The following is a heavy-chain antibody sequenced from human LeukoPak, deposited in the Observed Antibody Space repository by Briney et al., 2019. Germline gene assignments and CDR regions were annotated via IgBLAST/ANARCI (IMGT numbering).Heavy chain of an antibody. J-gene: IGHJ6*03. D-gene: IGHD2-2*01. CDR2: IKQDGSEK. V-gene: IGHV3-7*01. Sequence: GGSLRLSCAASGFTFSSYWMSWVRQAPGKGLEWVANIKQDGSEKYYVDSVKGRFTISRDNAKNSLYLQMNSLRAEDTDVYYCARVVVVVPAAIYYYYMDVWGKGTTVTVSS. CDR1: GFTFSSYW. CDR3: ARVVVVVPAAIYYYYMDV.